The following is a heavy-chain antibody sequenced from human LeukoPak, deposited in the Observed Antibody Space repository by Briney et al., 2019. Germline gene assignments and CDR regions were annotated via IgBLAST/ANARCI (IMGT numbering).Heavy chain of an antibody. D-gene: IGHD2-15*01. CDR3: ARERYCSGGSCYPYPDY. CDR2: ISAYNGNT. V-gene: IGHV1-18*01. J-gene: IGHJ4*02. Sequence: ASVKVSCKASGYTFTSYGISWVRQAPGQGLEWMGWISAYNGNTNYAQKLQGRVTMTTDTSTSTAYMELRSLRPDDTAVYYCARERYCSGGSCYPYPDYWGQGTLVTVSS. CDR1: GYTFTSYG.